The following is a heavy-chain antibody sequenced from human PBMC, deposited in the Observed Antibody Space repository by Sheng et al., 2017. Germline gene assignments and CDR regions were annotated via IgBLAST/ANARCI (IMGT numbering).Heavy chain of an antibody. V-gene: IGHV3-30*18. CDR2: ISWDGSNK. CDR3: TKPLSARWTLGSYYFDS. Sequence: QEQLVESGGGVVQPGASLRLSCAVSGFNFVDYNMHWVRQAPGKGLEWVAVISWDGSNKYYSGSVEGRFTISRDSSKNTLDLHMNSVRPEDTGVYYCTKPLSARWTLGSYYFDSWGQGTLVTVSS. CDR1: GFNFVDYN. D-gene: IGHD7-27*01. J-gene: IGHJ4*02.